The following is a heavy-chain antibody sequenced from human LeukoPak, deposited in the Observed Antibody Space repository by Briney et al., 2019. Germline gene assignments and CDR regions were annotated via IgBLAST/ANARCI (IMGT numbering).Heavy chain of an antibody. Sequence: GGSLRLSCAASGFTLSSYWTHWVRQAPGKGLEWVSAISGSGGSTYYADSVKGRFTISRDNSKNTLYLQMNSLRAEDTAVYYCARRAGAYSHPYDYWGQGTLVTVSS. J-gene: IGHJ4*02. V-gene: IGHV3-23*01. D-gene: IGHD4/OR15-4a*01. CDR2: ISGSGGST. CDR1: GFTLSSYW. CDR3: ARRAGAYSHPYDY.